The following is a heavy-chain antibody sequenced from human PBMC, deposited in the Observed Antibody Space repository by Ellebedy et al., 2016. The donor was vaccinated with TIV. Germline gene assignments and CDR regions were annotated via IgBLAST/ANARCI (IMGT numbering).Heavy chain of an antibody. CDR1: GGTFSSYA. CDR3: ARDLGAYGTTY. Sequence: ASVKVSCKASGGTFSSYAISWVRQAPGQGLEWMGRIIPILGIANYAQKFQGRVTITADKSTSTAYMELRSLRSDDTAVYYCARDLGAYGTTYWGQGTLVTVSS. CDR2: IIPILGIA. V-gene: IGHV1-69*04. J-gene: IGHJ4*02. D-gene: IGHD1-1*01.